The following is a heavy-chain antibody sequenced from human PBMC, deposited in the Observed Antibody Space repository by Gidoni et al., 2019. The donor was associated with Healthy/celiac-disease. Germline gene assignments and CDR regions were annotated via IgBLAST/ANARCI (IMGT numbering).Heavy chain of an antibody. CDR3: ARRTVRRAVAGTFGY. V-gene: IGHV3-11*01. Sequence: QVQLVDAGGGLVKPGGSLRLSCAASGFTFSYYDRIWIRQAPGKGLEWVSYISSSGSTKYYADSVKGRFTISRDNDKNSLYLQMNSLRAEDTAVYYCARRTVRRAVAGTFGYWGQGTLVTVSS. J-gene: IGHJ4*02. CDR1: GFTFSYYD. D-gene: IGHD6-19*01. CDR2: ISSSGSTK.